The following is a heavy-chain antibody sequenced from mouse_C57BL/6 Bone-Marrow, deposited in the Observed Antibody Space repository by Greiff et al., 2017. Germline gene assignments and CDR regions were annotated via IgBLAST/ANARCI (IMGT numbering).Heavy chain of an antibody. CDR1: GFTFSSYA. Sequence: DVKLVESGEGLVKPGGSLTLSCAASGFTFSSYAMSWVRQTPEKRLEWVAYISSGGDYIYYADPVTGRVTISRDNARNTLYLQMSSLKSEETAMYCCTRDWSDWVFAYWGQGTLVTVSA. D-gene: IGHD2-13*01. J-gene: IGHJ3*01. V-gene: IGHV5-9-1*02. CDR2: ISSGGDYI. CDR3: TRDWSDWVFAY.